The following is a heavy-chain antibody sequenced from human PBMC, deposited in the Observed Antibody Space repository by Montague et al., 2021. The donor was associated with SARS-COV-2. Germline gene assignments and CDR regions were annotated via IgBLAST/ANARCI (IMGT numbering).Heavy chain of an antibody. J-gene: IGHJ5*02. CDR3: ARGGVIAPAATWWFDP. V-gene: IGHV3-7*01. Sequence: SLRLSCAASGFTFSTFWMSWVRQAPGKGLEWVAKINQDGTDKNYVGSVRGRFTISRDNAKNSVYLDVNSLRAEDTAVYYCARGGVIAPAATWWFDPRGQGTLITVSS. CDR2: INQDGTDK. D-gene: IGHD2-2*01. CDR1: GFTFSTFW.